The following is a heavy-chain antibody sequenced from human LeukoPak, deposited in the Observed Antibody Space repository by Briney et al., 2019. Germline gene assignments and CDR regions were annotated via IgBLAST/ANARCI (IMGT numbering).Heavy chain of an antibody. D-gene: IGHD3-22*01. CDR2: ISAYNGNT. CDR3: ARDGTPAGDSSGYYLYY. V-gene: IGHV1-18*01. CDR1: GYTFTSYG. J-gene: IGHJ4*02. Sequence: GASVKVSCKASGYTFTSYGISWVRRAPGQGLEWMGWISAYNGNTNYAQKLQGRVTMTTDTSTGTAYMELRSLRSDDTAVYYCARDGTPAGDSSGYYLYYWGQGTLVTVSS.